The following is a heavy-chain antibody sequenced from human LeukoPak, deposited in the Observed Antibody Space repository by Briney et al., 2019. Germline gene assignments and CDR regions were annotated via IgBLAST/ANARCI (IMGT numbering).Heavy chain of an antibody. CDR3: ARGYSNYPDYFDY. D-gene: IGHD4-11*01. CDR2: ISSSSYI. J-gene: IGHJ4*02. CDR1: GFTFSSYS. Sequence: GGSLRLSCAASGFTFSSYSMNWVRQAPGKGLEWVSSISSSSYIYYADSVKGRFTISRDNAKNSLYLQMNSLRAEDTAVYYCARGYSNYPDYFDYWGQGTLVTVSS. V-gene: IGHV3-21*01.